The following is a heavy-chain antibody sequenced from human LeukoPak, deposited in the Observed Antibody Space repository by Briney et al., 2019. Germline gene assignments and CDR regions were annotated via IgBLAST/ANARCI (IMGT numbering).Heavy chain of an antibody. CDR2: ISHSGGT. CDR3: ARQNGYFEWSPLRYYGMDV. Sequence: NPSETLSLTCAVYGGSFSAYYWSWIRQPPGKGLEWIGEISHSGGTNYNPSLKSRVTISVDTSEDQFSLKLSSVTAADTGVYYCARQNGYFEWSPLRYYGMDVWGKGTTVTVSS. J-gene: IGHJ6*04. D-gene: IGHD3-9*01. V-gene: IGHV4-34*01. CDR1: GGSFSAYY.